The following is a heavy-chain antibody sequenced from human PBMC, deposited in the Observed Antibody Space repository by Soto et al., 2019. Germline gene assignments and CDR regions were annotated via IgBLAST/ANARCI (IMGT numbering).Heavy chain of an antibody. D-gene: IGHD5-12*01. Sequence: PSETLSLTCTVSGGSVTSDSYYWNWIRQPPGKGLEWIGYINDSGRTNYNTSLRTRVNISVDKSKNQFSLRLNSVTATDTAVYYCARASGYSGYDLIWGQGTLVTVSS. J-gene: IGHJ4*02. CDR2: INDSGRT. V-gene: IGHV4-61*01. CDR1: GGSVTSDSYY. CDR3: ARASGYSGYDLI.